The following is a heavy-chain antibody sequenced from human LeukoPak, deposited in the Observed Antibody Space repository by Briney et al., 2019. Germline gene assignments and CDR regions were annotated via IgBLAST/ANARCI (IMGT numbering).Heavy chain of an antibody. CDR1: GFSFSNYA. J-gene: IGHJ4*02. CDR3: AKPSDVLRFLEWLSPPDY. Sequence: GGSLRLSCAASGFSFSNYAMSWVRQAPGKGPEWVASITRSGGLTYYADSVKGRFTFSRDNSKNTLYLQMNSLRAEDTAVYYCAKPSDVLRFLEWLSPPDYWGQGTLVTVSS. CDR2: ITRSGGLT. V-gene: IGHV3-23*01. D-gene: IGHD3-3*01.